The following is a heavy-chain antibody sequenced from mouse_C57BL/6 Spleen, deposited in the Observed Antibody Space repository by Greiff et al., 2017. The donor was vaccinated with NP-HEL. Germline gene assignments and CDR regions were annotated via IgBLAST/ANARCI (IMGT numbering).Heavy chain of an antibody. Sequence: EVKVVESGGGLVQPGGSLSLSCAASGFTFTDYYMSWVRQPPGKALEWLGFIRNKANGYTTEYSASLKGRFTISRDKSQSILYLQMNALRAEDSATDYWARGETGTRRGYFDVWGTGTTVTVSS. D-gene: IGHD4-1*01. J-gene: IGHJ1*03. CDR3: ARGETGTRRGYFDV. V-gene: IGHV7-3*01. CDR2: IRNKANGYTT. CDR1: GFTFTDYY.